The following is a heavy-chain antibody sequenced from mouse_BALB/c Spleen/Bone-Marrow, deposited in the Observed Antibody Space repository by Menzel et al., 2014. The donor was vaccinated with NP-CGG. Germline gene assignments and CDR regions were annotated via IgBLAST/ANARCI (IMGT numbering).Heavy chain of an antibody. V-gene: IGHV1-15*01. Sequence: VQLQQSGAELVRPGASVKLSCKALGYTFTDYEMHWVKQTPEHGLEWIGAIHPGSGGTAYNQKFKGKATITADTSSNTAYLQLSSLTSEDTAVYYCAGYYYGSSSFAYWGQGTMVTVSA. CDR2: IHPGSGGT. D-gene: IGHD1-1*01. CDR1: GYTFTDYE. CDR3: AGYYYGSSSFAY. J-gene: IGHJ3*01.